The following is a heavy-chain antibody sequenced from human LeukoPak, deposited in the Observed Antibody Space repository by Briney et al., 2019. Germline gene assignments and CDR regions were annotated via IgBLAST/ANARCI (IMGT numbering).Heavy chain of an antibody. V-gene: IGHV3-30*02. J-gene: IGHJ3*02. CDR1: GFTFSSYG. CDR2: IWYDGSNK. CDR3: AKDRRFLEWLRYAFDI. D-gene: IGHD3-3*01. Sequence: GGSLRLSCAASGFTFSSYGMHWVRQAPGKGLEWVAVIWYDGSNKYYADSVKGRFTISRDNSKNTLYLQMNSLRAEDTAVYYCAKDRRFLEWLRYAFDIWGQGTMVTVSS.